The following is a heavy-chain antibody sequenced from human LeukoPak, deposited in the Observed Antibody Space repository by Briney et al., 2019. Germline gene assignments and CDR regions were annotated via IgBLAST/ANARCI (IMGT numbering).Heavy chain of an antibody. CDR3: ARQSVVVAATTIGYYYYYMDV. Sequence: ASVKVSCKVSGYTLTELSMHWVRQAPGKGLEWMGGFDPEDGETIYAQKFQGRVTMTEDTSTDTAYMELRSLRSDDTAVYYCARQSVVVAATTIGYYYYYMDVWGKGTTVTVSS. CDR2: FDPEDGET. V-gene: IGHV1-24*01. CDR1: GYTLTELS. D-gene: IGHD2-15*01. J-gene: IGHJ6*03.